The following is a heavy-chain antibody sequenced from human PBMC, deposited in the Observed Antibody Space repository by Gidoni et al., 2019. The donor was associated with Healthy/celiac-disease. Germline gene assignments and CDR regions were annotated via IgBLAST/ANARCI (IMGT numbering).Heavy chain of an antibody. J-gene: IGHJ4*02. CDR3: TTYFLNYYDSSGLGVYYFDY. CDR1: GFTFSNAW. Sequence: EVQLVESGGGLVKPGGSLRLSCAASGFTFSNAWMSWVRQAPGKGLEWVGRIKSKTDGGTTDYAAPVKGRFTISRDDSKNTLYLQMNSLKTEDTAVYYCTTYFLNYYDSSGLGVYYFDYWGQGTLVTVSS. CDR2: IKSKTDGGTT. V-gene: IGHV3-15*01. D-gene: IGHD3-22*01.